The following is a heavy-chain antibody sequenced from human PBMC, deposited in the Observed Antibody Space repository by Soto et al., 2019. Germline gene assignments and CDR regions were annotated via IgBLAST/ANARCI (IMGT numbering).Heavy chain of an antibody. CDR3: ARDARGYDSSGYYYVHGMDV. D-gene: IGHD3-22*01. V-gene: IGHV4-30-4*01. CDR2: IYYSGST. CDR1: GGSISSGDYY. Sequence: SETLSLTCTVSGGSISSGDYYWSWIRQPPGKGLEWIGYIYYSGSTYYNPSLKSRVTISVDTSKNQFSLKLSSVTAADTAVYYCARDARGYDSSGYYYVHGMDVWGQGTTVTVSS. J-gene: IGHJ6*02.